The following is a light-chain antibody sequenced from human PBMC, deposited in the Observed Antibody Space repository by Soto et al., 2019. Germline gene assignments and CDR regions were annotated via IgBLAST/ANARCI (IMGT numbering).Light chain of an antibody. Sequence: PGGSATLSCRASERVSTNLAWYQQTPGQAPRLLIYSASRRPTDIPVRFSGSGSGAEFTLTISSLQSEDFAVYFCQQYNNWPSFGQGTRLANK. V-gene: IGKV3-15*01. CDR3: QQYNNWPS. J-gene: IGKJ5*01. CDR2: SAS. CDR1: ERVSTN.